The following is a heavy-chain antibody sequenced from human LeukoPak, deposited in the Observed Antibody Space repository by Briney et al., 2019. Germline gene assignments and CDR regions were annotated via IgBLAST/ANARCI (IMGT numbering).Heavy chain of an antibody. V-gene: IGHV3-74*01. CDR1: GFTFSSYW. D-gene: IGHD1-7*01. J-gene: IGHJ5*02. Sequence: GGSLRLSCAASGFTFSSYWMHWVRQAPGKGLVWVSRINSDGSSTNYADSVKGRFTISRDNAKNTLHLQMNSLRAEDTAVYYCARVGITGTINWFDPWGQGTLVTVSS. CDR3: ARVGITGTINWFDP. CDR2: INSDGSST.